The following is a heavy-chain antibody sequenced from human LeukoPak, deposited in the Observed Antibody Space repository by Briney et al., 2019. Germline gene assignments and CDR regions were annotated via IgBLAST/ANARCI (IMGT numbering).Heavy chain of an antibody. D-gene: IGHD1-26*01. Sequence: PGGSLRLSCAASGFTFYDYGMTWVRQAPGKGLEWVSAISGSGGSTYYADSVKGRFTISRDNSKNTLYLQMNSLRAEDTAVYYCAARLLSGSSSHGAFDIWGQGTMVTVSS. J-gene: IGHJ3*02. CDR1: GFTFYDYG. V-gene: IGHV3-23*01. CDR3: AARLLSGSSSHGAFDI. CDR2: ISGSGGST.